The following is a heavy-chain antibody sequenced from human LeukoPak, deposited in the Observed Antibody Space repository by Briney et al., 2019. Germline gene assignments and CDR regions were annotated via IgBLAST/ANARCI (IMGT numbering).Heavy chain of an antibody. D-gene: IGHD3-10*01. V-gene: IGHV5-51*01. CDR1: GYRFTNFW. Sequence: GESLKISCKASGYRFTNFWIAWVGQMPGKGLEWMGIIYAGDSDTRYSPSLQGQVTMSVDKSSSTAYLQWTSLKASDTAMYYCARSGFARGMDVWGKGTTVTVAS. CDR2: IYAGDSDT. CDR3: ARSGFARGMDV. J-gene: IGHJ6*04.